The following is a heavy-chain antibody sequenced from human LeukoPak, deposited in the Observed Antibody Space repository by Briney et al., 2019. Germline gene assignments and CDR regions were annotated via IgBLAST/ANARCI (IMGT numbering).Heavy chain of an antibody. CDR2: INSDGSST. CDR1: GFTCSSYW. V-gene: IGHV3-74*01. J-gene: IGHJ4*02. Sequence: GGSLRLSCAASGFTCSSYWMHWVRQAPGKGLVWVSRINSDGSSTSYADSVKGRFTISRDNAKNTLYLQMNSLRAEDTAVYYYARALVGATRQRIIVGLDYWGQGTLVTVSS. CDR3: ARALVGATRQRIIVGLDY. D-gene: IGHD1-26*01.